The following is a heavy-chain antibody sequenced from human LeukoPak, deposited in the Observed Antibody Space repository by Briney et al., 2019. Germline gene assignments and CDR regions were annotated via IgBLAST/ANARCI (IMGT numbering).Heavy chain of an antibody. J-gene: IGHJ4*02. CDR3: ARSAALITMIVTY. Sequence: GASVKVSCKASGYTFTGYYLHWVRQAPGQGLEWMGWINPNSGGTNYAQKFQGRVTMTRDTSISTAYMELSRLRSDDTAVYYCARSAALITMIVTYWGQGTLVTVSS. CDR1: GYTFTGYY. V-gene: IGHV1-2*02. D-gene: IGHD3-22*01. CDR2: INPNSGGT.